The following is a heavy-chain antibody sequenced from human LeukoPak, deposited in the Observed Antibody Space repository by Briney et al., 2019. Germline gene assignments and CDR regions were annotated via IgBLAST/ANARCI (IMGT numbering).Heavy chain of an antibody. CDR2: MYYDGISK. CDR3: ARDCYCSGGSCLYFDY. J-gene: IGHJ4*02. D-gene: IGHD2-15*01. V-gene: IGHV3-33*01. CDR1: GFIFSSYG. Sequence: GGSLRLSCAASGFIFSSYGMHWVRQAPGKGLEWVAVMYYDGISKYYADSVKGRFTISRDNSNNTLYLQMNSLRVEDTAVYYCARDCYCSGGSCLYFDYWGQGALVTVSS.